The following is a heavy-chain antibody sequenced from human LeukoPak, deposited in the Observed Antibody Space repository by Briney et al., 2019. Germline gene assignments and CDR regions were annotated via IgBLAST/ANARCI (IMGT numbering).Heavy chain of an antibody. V-gene: IGHV3-7*01. CDR2: IKQDGTEK. D-gene: IGHD3-3*01. J-gene: IGHJ6*03. CDR1: GFTFTTYW. CDR3: ARDHAFSYYYYYMDV. Sequence: GGSLRLSCAASGFTFTTYWMSWVRQAPGKGLEWVANIKQDGTEKYYVDSVKGRFTISRDNAKNSLYLQMNSLRAEDTAVYYCARDHAFSYYYYYMDVWGKGTTVTVSS.